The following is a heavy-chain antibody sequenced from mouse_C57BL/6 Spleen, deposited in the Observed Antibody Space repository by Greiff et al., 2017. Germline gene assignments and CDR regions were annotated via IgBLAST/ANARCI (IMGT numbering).Heavy chain of an antibody. J-gene: IGHJ2*01. CDR3: ASLIYTVEGA. D-gene: IGHD1-1*01. Sequence: QVQLQQSGAELVKPGASVKLSCKASGYTFTSYWMHWVKQRPGQGLEWIGMINPNSGSTNYNEKFKSKATLTVDKSSSTAYMQLSSLTSEDSAVYYCASLIYTVEGAWGKGATLTVAS. CDR2: INPNSGST. V-gene: IGHV1-64*01. CDR1: GYTFTSYW.